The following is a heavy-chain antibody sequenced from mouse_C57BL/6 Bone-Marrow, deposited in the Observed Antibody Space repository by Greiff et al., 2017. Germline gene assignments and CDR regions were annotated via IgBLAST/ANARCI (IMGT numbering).Heavy chain of an antibody. CDR3: ARRGYYVGYAMDY. CDR2: ISSGGSYT. CDR1: GFTFSSYG. V-gene: IGHV5-6*02. J-gene: IGHJ4*01. Sequence: DVMLVESGGDLVKPGGSLKLSCAASGFTFSSYGMSWVRQTPDKRLEWVATISSGGSYTYYPDSVKGRFTISRDNAKNTLYLQMSSLKSEDTAMYYGARRGYYVGYAMDYWGQGTSVTVSS. D-gene: IGHD2-3*01.